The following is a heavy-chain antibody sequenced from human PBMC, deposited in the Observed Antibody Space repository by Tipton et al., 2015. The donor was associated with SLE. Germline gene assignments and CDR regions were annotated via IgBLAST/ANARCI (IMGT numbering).Heavy chain of an antibody. Sequence: QSGAEVKKPGSSVKVSCKASGGTFSNYDISWVRQAPGQGPEWMGRIIPIFGSANYAQKFLGRVTITTDESTSTVYMELSSLRSEDTAMYYCATGIRVPAALGYFDSWGQGTLVTVSS. D-gene: IGHD2-2*01. J-gene: IGHJ4*02. CDR3: ATGIRVPAALGYFDS. CDR1: GGTFSNYD. V-gene: IGHV1-69*05. CDR2: IIPIFGSA.